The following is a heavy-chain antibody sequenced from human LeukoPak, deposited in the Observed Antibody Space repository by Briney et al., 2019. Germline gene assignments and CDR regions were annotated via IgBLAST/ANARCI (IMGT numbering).Heavy chain of an antibody. V-gene: IGHV3-11*04. Sequence: GGSLRLSCAVSGFTFSDYYMSWVRQAPGKGLEWVSYISSSGSMLHYADSVEGRFTIFRDNAKNSLHLQMSSLRVEDTAVYYCTRRPYSSSWYYFDYWGQGTLVTVSS. D-gene: IGHD6-13*01. CDR2: ISSSGSML. CDR3: TRRPYSSSWYYFDY. CDR1: GFTFSDYY. J-gene: IGHJ4*02.